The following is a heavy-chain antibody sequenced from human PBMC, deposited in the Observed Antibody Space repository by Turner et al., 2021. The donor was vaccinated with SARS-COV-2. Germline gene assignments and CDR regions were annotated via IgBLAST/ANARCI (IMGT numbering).Heavy chain of an antibody. CDR3: ATSTVAGTELNYYGMDV. Sequence: QLQLQESGPGLVKPSETLSLTCPVSGGSISSSSYYWGWIRQPPGKGLEWIGSMYYSGSTYYNPSLKSRVTISVDTSKNQFSLKLSSVTAADTAVYYCATSTVAGTELNYYGMDVWGQGTTVTVSS. D-gene: IGHD6-13*01. CDR1: GGSISSSSYY. V-gene: IGHV4-39*01. CDR2: MYYSGST. J-gene: IGHJ6*02.